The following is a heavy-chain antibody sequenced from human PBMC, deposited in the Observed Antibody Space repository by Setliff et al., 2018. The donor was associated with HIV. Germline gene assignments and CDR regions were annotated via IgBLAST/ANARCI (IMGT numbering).Heavy chain of an antibody. CDR2: IYSGWST. J-gene: IGHJ4*02. V-gene: IGHV4-59*10. CDR3: AGQSPAHDY. CDR1: GGSFSGYY. D-gene: IGHD2-2*01. Sequence: SETLSLTCAVYGGSFSGYYWTWIRQPAGKRLAWIGRIYSGWSTNYNSSLKSRVTISVDTSKNQFSLKLSSVTAADTAVYYCAGQSPAHDYWGQGTLVTVSS.